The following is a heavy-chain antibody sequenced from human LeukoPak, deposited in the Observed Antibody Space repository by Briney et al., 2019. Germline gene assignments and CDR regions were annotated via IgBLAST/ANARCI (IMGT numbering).Heavy chain of an antibody. V-gene: IGHV3-23*01. CDR2: ISGSGGST. J-gene: IGHJ4*02. CDR1: GFTFSSYA. CDR3: AKYDFWSGYYWGYFDY. D-gene: IGHD3-3*01. Sequence: PGGSLRLSCAASGFTFSSYAMSWVRQAPGKGLEWVSAISGSGGSTYYADSVEGRFTISRDNSKNTLYLQMNSLRAEDTAVYYCAKYDFWSGYYWGYFDYWGQGTLVTVSS.